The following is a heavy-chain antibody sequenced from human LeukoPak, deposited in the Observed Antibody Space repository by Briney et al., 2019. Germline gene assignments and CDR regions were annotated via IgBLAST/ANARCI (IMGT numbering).Heavy chain of an antibody. J-gene: IGHJ4*02. D-gene: IGHD2/OR15-2a*01. CDR2: INPNSGGT. Sequence: GASVKVSCKASGYTFTCYYMHWVRQAPGQGLEWMGWINPNSGGTNYAQKFQGRVTMTRDTSISTAYMELSSLRSDATAVYYCARGEDLYAPYFDYWGQGILVTVSS. V-gene: IGHV1-2*02. CDR3: ARGEDLYAPYFDY. CDR1: GYTFTCYY.